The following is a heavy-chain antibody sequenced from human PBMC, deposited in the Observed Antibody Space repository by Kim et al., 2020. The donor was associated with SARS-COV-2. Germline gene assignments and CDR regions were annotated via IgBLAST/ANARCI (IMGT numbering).Heavy chain of an antibody. J-gene: IGHJ4*02. Sequence: YNPALKRRVTIAVDRSEIQFSQKLSCVTDADTAVYYCARIYSYGPSSFDYWGQGTLVTVSS. CDR3: ARIYSYGPSSFDY. V-gene: IGHV4-34*01. D-gene: IGHD5-18*01.